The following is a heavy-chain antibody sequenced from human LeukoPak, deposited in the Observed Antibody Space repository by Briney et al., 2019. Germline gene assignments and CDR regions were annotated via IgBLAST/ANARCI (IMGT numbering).Heavy chain of an antibody. D-gene: IGHD3-16*02. Sequence: GGSLRLSCAASGFTVSSNYMSWVRQAPGKGLEWVSVIYSGGSTYYADSVKGRFTISRDNSKNTLYLQMNSLRAEDTAVYYCAKDSTYDYVWGSYRFAPRFDYWGQGTLVTVSS. CDR2: IYSGGST. J-gene: IGHJ4*02. V-gene: IGHV3-53*01. CDR3: AKDSTYDYVWGSYRFAPRFDY. CDR1: GFTVSSNY.